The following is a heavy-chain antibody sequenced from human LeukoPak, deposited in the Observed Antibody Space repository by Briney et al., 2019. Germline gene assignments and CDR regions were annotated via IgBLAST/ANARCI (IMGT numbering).Heavy chain of an antibody. D-gene: IGHD2-15*01. CDR1: GFNFSDYS. V-gene: IGHV3-21*01. CDR3: VKEGGSPGGFDF. J-gene: IGHJ3*01. CDR2: ISSRSSYI. Sequence: GGSLRLSCAASGFNFSDYSMNWVRQAPGKGLEWVSSISSRSSYIFYADSVQGRFTISRDNTKNSLYLQMDSLTVEDTAVYYCVKEGGSPGGFDFWGQGTMVTVSS.